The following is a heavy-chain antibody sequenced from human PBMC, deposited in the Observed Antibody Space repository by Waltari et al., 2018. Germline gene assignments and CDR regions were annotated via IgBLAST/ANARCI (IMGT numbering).Heavy chain of an antibody. CDR2: ISSSSSYI. J-gene: IGHJ4*02. V-gene: IGHV3-21*01. Sequence: EVQLVESGGGLVKPGGSLRLSCAASGFTFSSYSMNWVRQAPGKGLEWVSSISSSSSYISYADSLKGRFTNSSDNAKTSLYLQMNSLRAEDTAVYYCARVNGTESAVDYWGQGTLVTVSS. D-gene: IGHD1-26*01. CDR3: ARVNGTESAVDY. CDR1: GFTFSSYS.